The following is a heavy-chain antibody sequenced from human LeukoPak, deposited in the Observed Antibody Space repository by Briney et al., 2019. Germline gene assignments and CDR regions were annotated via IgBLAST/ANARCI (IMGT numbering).Heavy chain of an antibody. Sequence: GGSLRLSCAASGFIFDDYGMSWVRQAPGKGLEWVSGINWNGGSTGYADSVKGRFTISRDNSKNSLYLQMNSLRTEDTALYYCAKDSAPMTTLKTTFDYWGRGTLVTVSS. CDR1: GFIFDDYG. CDR2: INWNGGST. CDR3: AKDSAPMTTLKTTFDY. J-gene: IGHJ4*02. D-gene: IGHD4-11*01. V-gene: IGHV3-20*04.